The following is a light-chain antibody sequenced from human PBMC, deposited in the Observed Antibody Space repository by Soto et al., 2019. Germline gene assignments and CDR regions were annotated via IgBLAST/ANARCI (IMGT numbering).Light chain of an antibody. Sequence: QSALTQPASVSGSPGQSITMSCTGTCGDIGNFNLVSWYQQHPGRAPHLIISEVTKRPSGVSDRFSGSKSGNTASLTISGLQAEDEADYYCCAYAGGSVYVLFGGGTKLTVL. V-gene: IGLV2-23*02. CDR3: CAYAGGSVYVL. CDR2: EVT. CDR1: CGDIGNFNL. J-gene: IGLJ3*02.